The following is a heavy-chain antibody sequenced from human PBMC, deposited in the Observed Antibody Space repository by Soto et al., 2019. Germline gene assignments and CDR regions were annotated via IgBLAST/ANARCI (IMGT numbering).Heavy chain of an antibody. J-gene: IGHJ5*01. CDR3: VIDRIGYSFGCFDS. CDR1: GGSISSGGYY. D-gene: IGHD3-3*01. V-gene: IGHV4-31*03. Sequence: SETLSLTCTVSGGSISSGGYYWSWIRQHPGKGLEWIGYIYYSGSTYYNPSLKSRVTISVDTSKNQFSLKLSSVTAADTAVYYCVIDRIGYSFGCFDSCGQAILVTVS. CDR2: IYYSGST.